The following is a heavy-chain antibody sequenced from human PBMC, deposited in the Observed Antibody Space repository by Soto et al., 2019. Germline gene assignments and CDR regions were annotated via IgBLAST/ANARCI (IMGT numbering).Heavy chain of an antibody. J-gene: IGHJ6*04. CDR3: ARRAGITIFGVVPALDV. CDR2: IYYSGST. D-gene: IGHD3-3*01. Sequence: PSETLSLTCTVSGGSISSGGFYWSWIRQHPGKGLEWIGYIYYSGSTYYNPSLKSRVTISVDTSKNQFSLKLSSVTAADTAVYYCARRAGITIFGVVPALDVWGKGTTVTVSS. V-gene: IGHV4-31*03. CDR1: GGSISSGGFY.